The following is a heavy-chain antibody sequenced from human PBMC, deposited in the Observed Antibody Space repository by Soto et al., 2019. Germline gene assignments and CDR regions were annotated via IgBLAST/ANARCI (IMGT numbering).Heavy chain of an antibody. CDR2: INQDGRDT. J-gene: IGHJ4*02. Sequence: GGSLRLSCAASGLAFRSFLMSWVRQAPGGGLEWVANINQDGRDTYYSDSVRDRFTISRDNAANSLFLHMNSLGAEDTAVYYCATYHDDEWESYRHRYWGQGALVTVSS. V-gene: IGHV3-7*01. CDR3: ATYHDDEWESYRHRY. D-gene: IGHD3-16*02. CDR1: GLAFRSFL.